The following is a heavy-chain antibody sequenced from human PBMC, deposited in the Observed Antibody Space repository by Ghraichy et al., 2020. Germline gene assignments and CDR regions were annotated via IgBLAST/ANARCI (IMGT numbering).Heavy chain of an antibody. Sequence: SETLSLTCAVYGGSFSGYYWSWIRQPPGKGLEWIGEINHSGSTNYNPSLKSRVTISVDTSKNQFSLKLSSVTAADTAVYYCARGGTITIFGVPFYTGGWFDPWGQGTLVTVSS. CDR3: ARGGTITIFGVPFYTGGWFDP. CDR1: GGSFSGYY. CDR2: INHSGST. J-gene: IGHJ5*02. V-gene: IGHV4-34*01. D-gene: IGHD3-3*01.